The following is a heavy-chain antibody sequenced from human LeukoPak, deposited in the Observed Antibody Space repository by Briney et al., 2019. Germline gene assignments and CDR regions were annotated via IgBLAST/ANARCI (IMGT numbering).Heavy chain of an antibody. CDR3: ARLEDIVVVVAARL. V-gene: IGHV4-38-2*01. D-gene: IGHD2-15*01. J-gene: IGHJ4*02. Sequence: PSETLSLTCAVSGYSIISGYYWGWIRQPPGKGLEWIGNIYHSGGTYYNPSLKSRVTISVDTSKNQFSLKLSSVTAADTAVYYCARLEDIVVVVAARLWGQGTLVTVSS. CDR1: GYSIISGYY. CDR2: IYHSGGT.